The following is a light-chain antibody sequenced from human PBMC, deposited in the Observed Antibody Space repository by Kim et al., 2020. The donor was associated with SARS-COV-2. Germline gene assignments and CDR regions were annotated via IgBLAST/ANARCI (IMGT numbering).Light chain of an antibody. V-gene: IGKV1-39*01. CDR2: DAS. CDR3: HQNYSTPFT. Sequence: IQMTQSPSALSASVGDRVTITCRASQTVVRYLSWYQQKPGTAPKLLIYDASTLRSGVPSRFSGSGSGTDFTLTISSLQPEDFATYYCHQNYSTPFTFGPGTKVDIK. CDR1: QTVVRY. J-gene: IGKJ3*01.